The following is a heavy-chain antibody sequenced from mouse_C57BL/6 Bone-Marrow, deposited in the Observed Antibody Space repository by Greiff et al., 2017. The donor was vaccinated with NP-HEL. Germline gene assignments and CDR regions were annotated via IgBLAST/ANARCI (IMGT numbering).Heavy chain of an antibody. CDR2: INPYNGGT. J-gene: IGHJ4*01. D-gene: IGHD2-1*01. CDR3: ARPYGNYEDYAMDY. V-gene: IGHV1-19*01. Sequence: EVQLVESGPVLVKPGASVKMSCKASGYTFTDYYMNWVKQSHGKSLEWIGVINPYNGGTSYNQKFKGKATLTVDKSSSTAYMELNSLTSEDSAVYYCARPYGNYEDYAMDYWGQGTSVTVSS. CDR1: GYTFTDYY.